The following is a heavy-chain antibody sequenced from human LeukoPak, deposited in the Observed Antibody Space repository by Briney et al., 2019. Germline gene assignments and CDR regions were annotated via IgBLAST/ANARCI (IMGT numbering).Heavy chain of an antibody. D-gene: IGHD2-2*01. CDR2: ISSSSSYI. CDR3: ATRGIVVVPAAIVYYYYYMDV. J-gene: IGHJ6*03. V-gene: IGHV3-21*04. Sequence: GGSLRLSCAASGFTSSIYSMNWVRQAPGKGLEWVSSISSSSSYIYYADSVKGRFTISRDNSKNTLYLQMNSLRAEDTAVYYCATRGIVVVPAAIVYYYYYMDVWGKGTTVTVSS. CDR1: GFTSSIYS.